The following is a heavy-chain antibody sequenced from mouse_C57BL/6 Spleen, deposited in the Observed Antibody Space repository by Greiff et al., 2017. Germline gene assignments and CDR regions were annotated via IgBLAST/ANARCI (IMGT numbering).Heavy chain of an antibody. CDR1: GYAFSSYW. CDR3: ARGGGYDDLFDY. CDR2: IHPGDGDT. D-gene: IGHD2-2*01. Sequence: VQLQESGAELVKPGASVKISCKASGYAFSSYWMNWVKQRPGKGLEWIGQIHPGDGDTNYNGKFKGKATLTADKSSSTAYMQLSSLTSEDSAVYFCARGGGYDDLFDYWGQGTTLTVSS. J-gene: IGHJ2*01. V-gene: IGHV1-80*01.